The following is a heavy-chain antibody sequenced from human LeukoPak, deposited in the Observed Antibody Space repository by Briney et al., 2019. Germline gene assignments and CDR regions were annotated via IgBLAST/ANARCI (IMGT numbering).Heavy chain of an antibody. V-gene: IGHV3-23*01. CDR1: GFTFSSYG. D-gene: IGHD2-15*01. CDR3: ARASGGWYFDY. J-gene: IGHJ4*02. CDR2: ISGSGDST. Sequence: GGTLRLPCAASGFTFSSYGMSWVRQAPGEGLEWVSAISGSGDSTYYADSVKGRFTISRDNSKNTLWLQMNSLRADDTAVYYCARASGGWYFDYWGQGTLVTVSS.